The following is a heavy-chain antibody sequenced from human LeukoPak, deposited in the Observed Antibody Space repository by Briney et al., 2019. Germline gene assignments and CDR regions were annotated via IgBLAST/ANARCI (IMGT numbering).Heavy chain of an antibody. CDR2: ISTSSTTK. J-gene: IGHJ4*02. Sequence: GGSLRLYSAASGFSFRSYHMNWVRQAPGKGLEWVSYISTSSTTKFYAHSVKGRFSISRDDAKKSLYLQMSSLRDEDTAVYFCAREVGAVTGVDYWGQGTLVTVSS. CDR3: AREVGAVTGVDY. CDR1: GFSFRSYH. V-gene: IGHV3-48*02. D-gene: IGHD6-19*01.